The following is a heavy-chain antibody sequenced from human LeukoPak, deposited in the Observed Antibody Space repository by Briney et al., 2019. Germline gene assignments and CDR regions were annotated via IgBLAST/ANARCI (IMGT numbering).Heavy chain of an antibody. CDR3: ARDQIAVAGKGFDY. J-gene: IGHJ4*02. CDR2: IYHSGST. V-gene: IGHV4-39*07. CDR1: GGSISSSSYY. Sequence: PSETLSLTCTVSGGSISSSSYYWGWIRQPPGKGLEWIGEIYHSGSTNYNPSLKSRVTISVDKSKNQFSLKLSSVTAADTAVYYCARDQIAVAGKGFDYWGQGTLVTVSS. D-gene: IGHD6-19*01.